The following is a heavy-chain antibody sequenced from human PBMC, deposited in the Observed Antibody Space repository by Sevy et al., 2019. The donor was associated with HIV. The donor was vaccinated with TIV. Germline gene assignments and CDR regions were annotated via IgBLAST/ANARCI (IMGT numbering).Heavy chain of an antibody. CDR1: GYSISSDYY. CDR2: IYHSGST. V-gene: IGHV4-38-2*01. D-gene: IGHD2-21*01. CDR3: ARRGIAPLGYFDL. Sequence: SETLSLTCAVSGYSISSDYYWGWIRQPPGKGLEWIGIIYHSGSTYYNPSLKSRITISVDTSKNQFSLKLSSVTAADTAVYYCARRGIAPLGYFDLWGRGTLVTVSS. J-gene: IGHJ2*01.